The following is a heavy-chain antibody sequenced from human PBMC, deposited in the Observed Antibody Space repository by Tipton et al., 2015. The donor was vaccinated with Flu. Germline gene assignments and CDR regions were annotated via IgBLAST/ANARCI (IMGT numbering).Heavy chain of an antibody. D-gene: IGHD3-10*02. CDR1: SGSIRSTNYF. Sequence: TLSLTCTVSSGSIRSTNYFCAWIRQPPGKRLELIGSIYPSGTTYYNPSLKSRVTISVDTSKNQFSLRLTSVTAADTAMYYCARLSYYDVDLKNFYFDYWGQGALVTVSS. CDR2: IYPSGTT. J-gene: IGHJ4*02. CDR3: ARLSYYDVDLKNFYFDY. V-gene: IGHV4-39*07.